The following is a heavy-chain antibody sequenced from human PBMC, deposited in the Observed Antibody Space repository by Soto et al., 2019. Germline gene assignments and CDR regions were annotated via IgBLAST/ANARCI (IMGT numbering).Heavy chain of an antibody. Sequence: GSLRLSCAASGFTFDDYGMSWVRQAPGKGLEWVSGIDWNGVSATYADSVRGRFNVSRDNGNSSLYLLMNSLRTEDTAIYFCARDILLWRYSFDYWGQGTLVTVSS. D-gene: IGHD3-10*01. CDR1: GFTFDDYG. J-gene: IGHJ4*02. CDR2: IDWNGVSA. V-gene: IGHV3-20*04. CDR3: ARDILLWRYSFDY.